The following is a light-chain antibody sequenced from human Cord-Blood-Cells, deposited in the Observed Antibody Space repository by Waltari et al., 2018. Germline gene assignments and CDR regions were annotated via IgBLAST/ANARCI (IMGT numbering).Light chain of an antibody. CDR1: KLGDKY. Sequence: SYELTRPPSVSVSPGQTASITCPGDKLGDKYACWYQQKPGQSPVLVIYQDSKRPSGIPERFSGSNSGNTATLTISGTQAMDEADYYCQAWDSSIVVFGGGTKLTVL. CDR3: QAWDSSIVV. J-gene: IGLJ2*01. V-gene: IGLV3-1*01. CDR2: QDS.